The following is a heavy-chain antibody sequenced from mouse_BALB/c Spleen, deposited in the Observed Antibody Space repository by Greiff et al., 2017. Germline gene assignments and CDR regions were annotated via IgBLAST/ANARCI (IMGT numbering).Heavy chain of an antibody. V-gene: IGHV1-20*02. CDR2: INPYNGDT. CDR1: GYSFTGYF. Sequence: VQLQQSGPELVKPGASVKISCKASGYSFTGYFMNWVMQSHGKSLEWIGRINPYNGDTFYNQKFKGKATLTVDKSSSTAHMELRSLASEDSAVYYCAREGVFAYWGQGTLVTVSA. CDR3: AREGVFAY. J-gene: IGHJ3*01.